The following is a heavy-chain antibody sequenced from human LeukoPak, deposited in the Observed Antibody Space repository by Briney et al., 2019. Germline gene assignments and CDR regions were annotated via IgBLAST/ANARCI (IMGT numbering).Heavy chain of an antibody. CDR1: GFAFSSYS. D-gene: IGHD6-13*01. V-gene: IGHV3-33*01. CDR2: IWPDGSNK. J-gene: IGHJ4*02. CDR3: ARELAA. Sequence: HPGGSLRLSCEAAGFAFSSYSMHWVRQAPGKGLEWVAAIWPDGSNKYYANSVKGRFTISRDNSKNTLYLQMNSLRGDDTAIYYCARELAAWGQGTLVTVSS.